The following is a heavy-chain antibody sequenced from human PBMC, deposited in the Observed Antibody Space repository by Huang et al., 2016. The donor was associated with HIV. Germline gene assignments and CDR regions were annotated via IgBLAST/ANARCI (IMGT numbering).Heavy chain of an antibody. J-gene: IGHJ4*02. V-gene: IGHV3-30*18. CDR2: ISYDGSNK. CDR3: AKDGADEEWDIDY. D-gene: IGHD1-26*01. CDR1: GFSFSTYG. Sequence: VQLVASGGGVVQPGRSLRLACAASGFSFSTYGLPWVRQAPGKGLEWVAVISYDGSNKYYAHSVKGRFTISRDTSENKVYLQMNSLRHEDTAVYYCAKDGADEEWDIDYWGQGTLVTVSS.